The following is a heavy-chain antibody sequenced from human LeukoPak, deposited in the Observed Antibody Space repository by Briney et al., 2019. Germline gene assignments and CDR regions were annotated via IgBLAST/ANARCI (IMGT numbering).Heavy chain of an antibody. CDR2: IKQDGSEK. Sequence: GGSLRLSCAASGLTFSSYWMSWVRQAPGKGLEWVANIKQDGSEKYYVDSVKGRFTISRDNAKNSLYLQMNSLRAEDTAVYYCARDNANYYDSSGYWLIEYFQHWCEGTLVTVSS. CDR1: GLTFSSYW. CDR3: ARDNANYYDSSGYWLIEYFQH. J-gene: IGHJ1*01. D-gene: IGHD3-22*01. V-gene: IGHV3-7*01.